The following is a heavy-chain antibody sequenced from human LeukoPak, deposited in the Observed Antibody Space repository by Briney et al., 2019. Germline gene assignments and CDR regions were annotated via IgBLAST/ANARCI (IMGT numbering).Heavy chain of an antibody. J-gene: IGHJ5*02. D-gene: IGHD6-19*01. CDR2: TYYGGST. V-gene: IGHV4-39*01. CDR1: GGSISRSSYY. CDR3: ARHQWLESNWFDP. Sequence: PSETLSLTCTVSGGSISRSSYYWGWIRQPPGKGLEWIGSTYYGGSTYSRPSLKSRVTISVDTSKTHFSLRLSSVTAADTAMYYCARHQWLESNWFDPWGQGTLVTVSS.